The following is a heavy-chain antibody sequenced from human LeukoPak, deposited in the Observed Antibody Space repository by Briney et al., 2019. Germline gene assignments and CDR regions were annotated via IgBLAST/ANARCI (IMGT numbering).Heavy chain of an antibody. CDR2: IKQDGSEK. Sequence: PGGSLRLSCAASGFTFDTYWMSWVRQAPGKGLEWVANIKQDGSEKDYVDSVKGRFTISRDNAKNSLYLQMNSLRAEDTAVYYCARVLRYCSGGNCYSGGLGYMDVWGKGTTVTISS. J-gene: IGHJ6*03. D-gene: IGHD2-15*01. CDR3: ARVLRYCSGGNCYSGGLGYMDV. CDR1: GFTFDTYW. V-gene: IGHV3-7*03.